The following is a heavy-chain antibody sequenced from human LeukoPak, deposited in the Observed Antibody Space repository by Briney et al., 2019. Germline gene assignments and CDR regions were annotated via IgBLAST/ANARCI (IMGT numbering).Heavy chain of an antibody. V-gene: IGHV1-69*05. CDR1: GGTFSSYA. D-gene: IGHD5-18*01. J-gene: IGHJ4*02. CDR3: ARADTAMDPEDY. Sequence: GASVKVSCKASGGTFSSYAISWVRQAPGQGLEWMGGIIPIFGTANYAQKFQGRVTITTDESTSTAYMELSSLRSEDTAVYYCARADTAMDPEDYWGQGTLVTVSS. CDR2: IIPIFGTA.